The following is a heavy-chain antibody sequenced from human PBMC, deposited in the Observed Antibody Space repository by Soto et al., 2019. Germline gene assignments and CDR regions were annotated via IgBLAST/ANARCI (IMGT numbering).Heavy chain of an antibody. CDR2: TRNKANKYTT. V-gene: IGHV3-72*01. CDR3: SRARSSSWELDASDI. D-gene: IGHD6-13*01. J-gene: IGHJ3*02. Sequence: EVQLVESGGGLVQPGGSLRLSCAASGFTFSDHYMDWVRQAPGKGLEWVGRTRNKANKYTTEYAASVKDRFTISRDDSQSLRYLRMNSLKTEDTAMYYCSRARSSSWELDASDIWGQGTMVTVS. CDR1: GFTFSDHY.